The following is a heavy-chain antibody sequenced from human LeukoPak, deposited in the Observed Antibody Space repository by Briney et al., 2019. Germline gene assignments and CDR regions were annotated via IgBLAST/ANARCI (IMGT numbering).Heavy chain of an antibody. J-gene: IGHJ5*02. CDR2: ISRGGSTK. D-gene: IGHD2-8*01. Sequence: PGGSLRLSCAASGFTFSDYYMSWLRQAPGKGLEWFSYISRGGSTKNYADSVKGRFTISRDNAKNTLYLQMNSLRVEDTAVYYCARDVRGGVLDPWGQGTLVTVSS. CDR3: ARDVRGGVLDP. CDR1: GFTFSDYY. V-gene: IGHV3-11*01.